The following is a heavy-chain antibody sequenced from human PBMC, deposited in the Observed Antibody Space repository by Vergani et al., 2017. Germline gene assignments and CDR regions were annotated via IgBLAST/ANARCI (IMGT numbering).Heavy chain of an antibody. CDR2: IYYSGST. CDR1: GGSISSGGYY. V-gene: IGHV4-31*03. CDR3: SLGSSSWAGWFDP. J-gene: IGHJ5*02. Sequence: QVQLQESGPGLVKPSQTLSLTCTVSGGSISSGGYYWSWIRQHPGKGLEWIGYIYYSGSTYYNPSLKSRVTISVDTSKNQFSLKLSPVTAADTAVYYCSLGSSSWAGWFDPWGQGTLVTVSS. D-gene: IGHD6-13*01.